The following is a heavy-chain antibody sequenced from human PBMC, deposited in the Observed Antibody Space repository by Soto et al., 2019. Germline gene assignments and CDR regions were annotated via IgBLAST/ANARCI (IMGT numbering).Heavy chain of an antibody. CDR2: INHSGST. V-gene: IGHV4-34*01. CDR1: GGSFSGYE. CDR3: ARGRPRDGHNSGHSDCDI. J-gene: IGHJ3*02. Sequence: SESMAIACAVCGGSFSGYEWGGIRQPTGKGLEWVGEINHSGSTNYNPSLNSRVTISVATSKSQFSLKLSSVTAADTAVYYCARGRPRDGHNSGHSDCDIWAQATIVT. D-gene: IGHD2-21*01.